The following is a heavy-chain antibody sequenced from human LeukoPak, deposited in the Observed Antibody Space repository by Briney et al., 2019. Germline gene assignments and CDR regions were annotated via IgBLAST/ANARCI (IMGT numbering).Heavy chain of an antibody. J-gene: IGHJ4*02. Sequence: GGSLRLSCAASGFTFISYWMIWVRQAPGKGLEWVADINQDGSDKYYVDSVKGRFTISRDNAKNSLYLQMNCLRAEDTAVYYCARLNVDIVATTSYFFDYWGQGSLVTVSS. V-gene: IGHV3-7*01. CDR2: INQDGSDK. D-gene: IGHD5-12*01. CDR1: GFTFISYW. CDR3: ARLNVDIVATTSYFFDY.